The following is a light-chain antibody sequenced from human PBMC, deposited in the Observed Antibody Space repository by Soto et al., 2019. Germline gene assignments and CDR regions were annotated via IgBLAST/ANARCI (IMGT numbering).Light chain of an antibody. V-gene: IGLV3-21*02. CDR1: NIGSKS. CDR3: QVWDSSSDPHAV. CDR2: DDS. J-gene: IGLJ2*01. Sequence: SYELTQPPSVSVAPGQTARITCGGSNIGSKSVHWYQQKAGQAPVLVVYDDSDRPSGIPERFPGSNSGNTATLTISRVEAGHEADYYCQVWDSSSDPHAVFGGGTQLTVL.